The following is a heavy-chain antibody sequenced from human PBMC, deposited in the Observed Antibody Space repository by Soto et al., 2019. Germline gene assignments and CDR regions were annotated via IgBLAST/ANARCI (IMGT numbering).Heavy chain of an antibody. D-gene: IGHD4-4*01. CDR3: ARGSNHFDY. Sequence: GGSLRLSCAASGFTFSPFWMHWVRQVPGKGPVWVSRINSDGNSTSYADSVKGRFTISRDNAKNTLYLQMNSLRAEDTAVYYCARGSNHFDYWVQGTLGTVSS. CDR2: INSDGNST. J-gene: IGHJ4*02. V-gene: IGHV3-74*01. CDR1: GFTFSPFW.